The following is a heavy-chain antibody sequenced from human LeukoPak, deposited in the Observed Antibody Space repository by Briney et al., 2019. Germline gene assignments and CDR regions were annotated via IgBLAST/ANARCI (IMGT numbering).Heavy chain of an antibody. CDR1: GLTFSDYA. Sequence: GGSLRLSCAASGLTFSDYAMTWVRQAPGKGLEWVSSITGGGGGTSYGDSVKGRFTVYRDNSKNTLYLQMNSLRAEDTAIYYCAKDPDGDYVGAFDSWGQGTLVTVSS. V-gene: IGHV3-23*01. D-gene: IGHD4-17*01. CDR3: AKDPDGDYVGAFDS. CDR2: ITGGGGGT. J-gene: IGHJ3*01.